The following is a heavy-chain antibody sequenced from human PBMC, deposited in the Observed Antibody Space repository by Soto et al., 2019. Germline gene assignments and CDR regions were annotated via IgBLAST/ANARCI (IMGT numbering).Heavy chain of an antibody. CDR1: GFTFSGSA. V-gene: IGHV3-73*01. Sequence: PGGSLRLSCAASGFTFSGSAMHWVRQASGKGLEWVGRIRSKANSYATAYAASVKGRFTISRDDSKNTAYLQMNSLKTEDTAVHYCTRPYYYDSSGYYNYWGQGTLVTVSS. D-gene: IGHD3-22*01. J-gene: IGHJ4*02. CDR3: TRPYYYDSSGYYNY. CDR2: IRSKANSYAT.